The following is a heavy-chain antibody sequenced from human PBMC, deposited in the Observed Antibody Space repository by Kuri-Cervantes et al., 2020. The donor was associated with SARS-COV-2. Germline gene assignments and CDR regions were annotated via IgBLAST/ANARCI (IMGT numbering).Heavy chain of an antibody. CDR3: ATHYDFWSAFDY. J-gene: IGHJ4*02. D-gene: IGHD3-3*01. CDR1: GFTFGDYA. Sequence: SETLSLTCTASGFTFGDYAMSWVRQPPGKGLEWIGCIYYSGSTYYNPSLKSRVTISVDTSKNQFSLKLSSVTAADTAVYYCATHYDFWSAFDYWGQGTLVTVSS. V-gene: IGHV4-59*04. CDR2: IYYSGST.